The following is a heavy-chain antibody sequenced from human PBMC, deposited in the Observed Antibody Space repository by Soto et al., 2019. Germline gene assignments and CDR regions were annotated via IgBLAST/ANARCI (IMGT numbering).Heavy chain of an antibody. CDR2: IYNLGNT. D-gene: IGHD2-2*01. V-gene: IGHV4-30-4*01. Sequence: SENPSLTCTVYWGCGSSGGHYWSWIRQPPGRGLEWIGYIYNLGNTDYNPSLKSRVTISIDTSKNQFSLKMNSVTAADRAVYYCASSSRPLVCLFVPLGKGTL. CDR3: ASSSRPLVCLFVP. CDR1: WGCGSSGGHY. J-gene: IGHJ5*02.